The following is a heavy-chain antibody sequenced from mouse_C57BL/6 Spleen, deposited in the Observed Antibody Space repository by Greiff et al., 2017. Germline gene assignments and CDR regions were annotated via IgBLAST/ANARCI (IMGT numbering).Heavy chain of an antibody. V-gene: IGHV1-55*01. Sequence: QVQLQQPGAELVKPGASVKMSCKASGYTFTSYWITWVKQRPGQGLEWIGDIYPGSGSTNYNEKFKSKATLTVDTSSSTAYMQLSSLTSEDSAVYYCAREGLWYSAMDYWGQGASVTVSS. CDR1: GYTFTSYW. CDR3: AREGLWYSAMDY. D-gene: IGHD1-1*02. CDR2: IYPGSGST. J-gene: IGHJ4*01.